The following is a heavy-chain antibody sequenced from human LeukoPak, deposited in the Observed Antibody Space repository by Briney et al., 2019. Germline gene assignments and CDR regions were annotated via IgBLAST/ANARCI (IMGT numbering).Heavy chain of an antibody. D-gene: IGHD6-19*01. Sequence: ASVKVSCKASEYTFTGYYMHWVRQAPGQGLEWMGWINPNSGHTNYAQEFQGRVTMTRDTSISTAYMELSRLRSDDTAVYYCARAAQWLVGSYYYGMDVWGQGTTVTVSS. CDR3: ARAAQWLVGSYYYGMDV. V-gene: IGHV1-2*02. CDR2: INPNSGHT. J-gene: IGHJ6*02. CDR1: EYTFTGYY.